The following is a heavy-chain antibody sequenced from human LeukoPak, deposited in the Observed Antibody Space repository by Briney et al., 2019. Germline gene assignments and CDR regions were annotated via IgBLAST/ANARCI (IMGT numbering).Heavy chain of an antibody. Sequence: GESLKISCKGSGYGSGYSFTSHWIAWVRQMPGKGLEWMGIIYPRDSNTIYSPSFQGQVTISVDTSINTAYLQWISLKASDTAMYYCARHPIAAGGAYDWFDPWGQGTLVTVSS. D-gene: IGHD6-13*01. CDR3: ARHPIAAGGAYDWFDP. CDR1: GYSFTSHW. J-gene: IGHJ5*02. V-gene: IGHV5-51*01. CDR2: IYPRDSNT.